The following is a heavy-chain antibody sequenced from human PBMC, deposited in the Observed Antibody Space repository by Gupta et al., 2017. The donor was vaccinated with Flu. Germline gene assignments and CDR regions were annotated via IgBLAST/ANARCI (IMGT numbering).Heavy chain of an antibody. Sequence: GESGGGLVQPGGSLRLSCAASGFTFSSYWMSWVRQAPGKGLEWVANIKQDGSEKYYVDSVKGRFTLSRDNAKNSLYLQMNSLRAEDTAVYYCARDLFSGSYFMSYGMDVWGQGTTVTVSS. CDR1: GFTFSSYW. J-gene: IGHJ6*02. CDR2: IKQDGSEK. D-gene: IGHD1-26*01. V-gene: IGHV3-7*04. CDR3: ARDLFSGSYFMSYGMDV.